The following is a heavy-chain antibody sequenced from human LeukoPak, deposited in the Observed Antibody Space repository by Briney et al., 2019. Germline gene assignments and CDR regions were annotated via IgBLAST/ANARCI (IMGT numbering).Heavy chain of an antibody. CDR1: GYTXTTYG. CDR2: VSGYNGNT. CDR3: ARTSHESVLYWSDP. Sequence: ASVKVSCEASGYTXTTYGIGWVRQAPGQGLEWMGWVSGYNGNTNYAQKFQGRVTMTTDTSTSTAYMELRSLRPDDTAVYYCARTSHESVLYWSDPWGQGTLVNVSS. D-gene: IGHD3-16*01. J-gene: IGHJ5*02. V-gene: IGHV1-18*01.